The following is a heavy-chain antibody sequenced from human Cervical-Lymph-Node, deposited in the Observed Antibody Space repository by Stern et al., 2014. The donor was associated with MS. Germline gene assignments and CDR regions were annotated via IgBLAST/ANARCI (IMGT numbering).Heavy chain of an antibody. CDR1: GYSLSELA. J-gene: IGHJ5*02. V-gene: IGHV1-24*01. Sequence: VQLVESGPEVKKPGASVKVSCTVYGYSLSELAMHWVRQAPGKGLEWMGTFDTEDGDTLLAQKFQGRLTTTEDTSTDTAYMELSSLRSEDTAVYYCASAAAFCGGDCYPDQWGQGTLVTVSS. CDR3: ASAAAFCGGDCYPDQ. D-gene: IGHD2-21*01. CDR2: FDTEDGDT.